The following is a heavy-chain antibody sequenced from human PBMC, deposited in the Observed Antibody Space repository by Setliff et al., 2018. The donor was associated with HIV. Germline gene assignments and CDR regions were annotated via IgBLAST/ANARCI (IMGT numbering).Heavy chain of an antibody. J-gene: IGHJ6*02. V-gene: IGHV4-59*11. Sequence: PSETLSLTCSLPGGSINDHYFSWIRQSPGKGLEWIGSINYSGRPKYNPSLNSRGTISLDTSKNELSLKLTSVTAADTALYYCARHNVITYGGLFFDYYYYGMDVWAHGTTVTVSS. CDR1: GGSINDHY. D-gene: IGHD3-16*01. CDR2: INYSGRP. CDR3: ARHNVITYGGLFFDYYYYGMDV.